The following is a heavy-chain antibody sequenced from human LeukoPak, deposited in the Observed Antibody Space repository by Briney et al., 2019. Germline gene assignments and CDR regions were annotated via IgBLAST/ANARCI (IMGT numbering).Heavy chain of an antibody. V-gene: IGHV7-4-1*02. J-gene: IGHJ4*02. CDR3: TRVPSLAAAGYFFDY. CDR2: INTNTGNP. Sequence: ASVKVSCKASGYIFTSHAMNWVRQAPGQGLEWMGWINTNTGNPTYAQGFTGRFVFSLGTSVSTAYLQISSLKAEDTAVYYCTRVPSLAAAGYFFDYWGQGTLVTVSS. CDR1: GYIFTSHA. D-gene: IGHD6-13*01.